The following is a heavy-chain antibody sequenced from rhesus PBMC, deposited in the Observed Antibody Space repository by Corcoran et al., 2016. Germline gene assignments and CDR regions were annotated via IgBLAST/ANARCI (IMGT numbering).Heavy chain of an antibody. D-gene: IGHD3-40*01. CDR2: VGGDNDNT. CDR1: GSSINSGFG. V-gene: IGHV4-127*01. J-gene: IGHJ5-1*01. CDR3: VRHPDRTNYEYRFDV. Sequence: QVQLQESGPGLVKPSESLSLNCPVFGSSINSGFGWSRIRQTPGTGLEWIGYVGGDNDNTKYNPSLQSRVTISKDTSKNQFSLTLNSVTAADTAVYFCVRHPDRTNYEYRFDVWGAGVLVTVSS.